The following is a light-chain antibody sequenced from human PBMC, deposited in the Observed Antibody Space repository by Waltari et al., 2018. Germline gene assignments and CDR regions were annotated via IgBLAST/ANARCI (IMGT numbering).Light chain of an antibody. CDR3: QESYSTLYT. CDR1: QRIDTH. J-gene: IGKJ2*01. Sequence: DIQLTQSPSSLSASVGDRVTITCRASQRIDTHLHLYPQKPGKAPQLLIYGASTLQSGVPARCSGSGSGAEFTLTISSLQPEDIATFSCQESYSTLYTFGQGTKVEIK. CDR2: GAS. V-gene: IGKV1-39*01.